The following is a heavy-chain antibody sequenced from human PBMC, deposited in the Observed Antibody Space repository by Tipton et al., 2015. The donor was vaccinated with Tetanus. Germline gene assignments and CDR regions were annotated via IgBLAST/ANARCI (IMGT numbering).Heavy chain of an antibody. Sequence: TLSLTCTVSGGSISSGTFYWDWIRQPPGKGLEWIGNVYYNGNTLQNPSLKGRVTLSLDKSKNQFSLRLTSVTAADTAVYYCARANNDFPKKGPFDSWGQGSLVIVSS. D-gene: IGHD3-3*01. CDR3: ARANNDFPKKGPFDS. CDR2: VYYNGNT. J-gene: IGHJ4*02. CDR1: GGSISSGTFY. V-gene: IGHV4-39*07.